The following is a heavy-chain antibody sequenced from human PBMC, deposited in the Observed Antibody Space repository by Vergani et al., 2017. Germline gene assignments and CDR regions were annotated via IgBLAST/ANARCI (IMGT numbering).Heavy chain of an antibody. V-gene: IGHV3-74*03. D-gene: IGHD4-17*01. CDR3: ITGTTEPY. CDR1: GFTFSSHW. Sequence: EVQLVESGGDLVRPGGSLRLSCAASGFTFSSHWMHWVRQPPGKGLVWVSRISGDGDMTKYADSVQGRFTISRDNTKNTLFLQMNSLRADDTAVYYCITGTTEPYWGQGTLVTVSS. CDR2: ISGDGDMT. J-gene: IGHJ4*02.